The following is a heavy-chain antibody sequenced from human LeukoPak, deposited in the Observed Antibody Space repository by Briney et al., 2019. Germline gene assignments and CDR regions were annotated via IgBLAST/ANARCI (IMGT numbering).Heavy chain of an antibody. Sequence: GASVTVSCKASGYTFTSYGISWVRQAPGQGLEWMGWTSAYNGNTNYAQKLQGRVTMTTDTSTSTAYMELRSLRSDDTAVYYCARKTVGATAEDYWGQGTLVTVSS. CDR3: ARKTVGATAEDY. V-gene: IGHV1-18*01. J-gene: IGHJ4*02. CDR2: TSAYNGNT. D-gene: IGHD1-26*01. CDR1: GYTFTSYG.